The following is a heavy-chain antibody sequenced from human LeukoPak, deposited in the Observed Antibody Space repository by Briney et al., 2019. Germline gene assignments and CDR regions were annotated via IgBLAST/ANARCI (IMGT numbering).Heavy chain of an antibody. CDR2: ISYDGSNK. CDR1: GLTFSSHW. J-gene: IGHJ4*02. V-gene: IGHV3-30-3*01. CDR3: ASNSDSSGYVVDY. D-gene: IGHD3-22*01. Sequence: GGSLRLSCAASGLTFSSHWMHWVRQAPGKGLEWVAVISYDGSNKYYADSVKGRFTISRDNSKNTLYLQMNSLRAEDTAVYYCASNSDSSGYVVDYWGQGTLVTVSS.